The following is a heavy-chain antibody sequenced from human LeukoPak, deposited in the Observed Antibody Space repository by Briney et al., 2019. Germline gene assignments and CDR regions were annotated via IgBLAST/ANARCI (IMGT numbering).Heavy chain of an antibody. CDR2: IYYSGST. D-gene: IGHD3-22*01. CDR1: GGSISSYY. CDR3: ARRMYYYDSSGYGGYWLDP. J-gene: IGHJ5*02. V-gene: IGHV4-59*08. Sequence: SESLSLTCTVSGGSISSYYWSWIRQPPGKGLEWIGYIYYSGSTNYNPSLKSRVTISVDTSKNQFSLKLRSVPAADTAVYYCARRMYYYDSSGYGGYWLDPWGQGTLVTVSS.